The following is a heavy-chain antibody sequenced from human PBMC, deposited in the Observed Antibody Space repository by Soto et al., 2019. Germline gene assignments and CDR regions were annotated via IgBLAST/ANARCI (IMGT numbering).Heavy chain of an antibody. CDR1: GYSINSGYF. CDR3: ARLEHSGFPESLQ. D-gene: IGHD5-12*01. V-gene: IGHV4-38-2*01. J-gene: IGHJ1*01. CDR2: ISYHGST. Sequence: SETLSLTCDVSGYSINSGYFWGWVRQPPGKGLEWIGSISYHGSTHYNPSLESRVTILRDTPKNQFSLSLSFVAAADTAVYYCARLEHSGFPESLQWGQGTLVTVSS.